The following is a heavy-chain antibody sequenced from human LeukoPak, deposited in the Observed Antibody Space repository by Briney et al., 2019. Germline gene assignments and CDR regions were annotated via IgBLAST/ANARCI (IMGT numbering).Heavy chain of an antibody. CDR3: ARDQSAGYSSNDFDY. V-gene: IGHV3-20*04. J-gene: IGHJ4*02. D-gene: IGHD6-13*01. CDR2: INWNGGST. CDR1: GFTFDDYG. Sequence: PGGSLRLSCAASGFTFDDYGMGWVRQAPGKGLEWVSGINWNGGSTGYADSVKGRFTISRDNAKNSLYLQMNSLRAEDTALYYCARDQSAGYSSNDFDYWGQGTLVTVSS.